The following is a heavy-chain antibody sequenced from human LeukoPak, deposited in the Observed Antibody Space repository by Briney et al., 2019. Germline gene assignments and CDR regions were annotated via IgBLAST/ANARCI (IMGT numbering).Heavy chain of an antibody. V-gene: IGHV3-74*01. CDR2: IDPDGSTT. D-gene: IGHD1-26*01. J-gene: IGHJ4*02. CDR3: AREMVEVGASN. CDR1: GFTLSSYW. Sequence: GGSLRLSCAASGFTLSSYWMHWVRQAPGEGLVWVSRIDPDGSTTNYADSVKGRFTTSRDNAKNTLYLQMNSLRAEDTAVYYCAREMVEVGASNWGQGTLVTVSS.